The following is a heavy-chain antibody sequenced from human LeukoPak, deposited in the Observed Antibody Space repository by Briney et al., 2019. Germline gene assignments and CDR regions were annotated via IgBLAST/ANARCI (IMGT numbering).Heavy chain of an antibody. CDR3: AKDGQWLVPTFDY. CDR2: LSGSGGST. J-gene: IGHJ4*02. V-gene: IGHV3-23*01. CDR1: GFTFSTYA. Sequence: GGSLRLSCVVYGFTFSTYAMSWVRQAPGKGMEWVSGLSGSGGSTYYADSVKGRFTISRDNSKNTLYLQMNSLRAEDTAIYYCAKDGQWLVPTFDYWGQGTLVTVSS. D-gene: IGHD6-19*01.